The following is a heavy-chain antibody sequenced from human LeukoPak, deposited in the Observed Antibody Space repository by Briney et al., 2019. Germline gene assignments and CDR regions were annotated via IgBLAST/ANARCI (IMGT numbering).Heavy chain of an antibody. CDR1: GFTFSSYS. CDR3: ARAGGRVVPAAVRFDP. D-gene: IGHD2-2*01. V-gene: IGHV3-21*01. Sequence: GGSLRLSCAASGFTFSSYSMNWVRQAPGKGLEWVSSISSSSSYIYYADSVKGRFTISRDNAKNSLYLQMNSLRAEDTAVYYCARAGGRVVPAAVRFDPWGQGSLVTVSS. CDR2: ISSSSSYI. J-gene: IGHJ5*02.